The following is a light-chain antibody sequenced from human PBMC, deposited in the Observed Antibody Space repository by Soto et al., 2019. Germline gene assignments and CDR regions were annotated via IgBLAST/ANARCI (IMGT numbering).Light chain of an antibody. CDR1: SGHSSYA. Sequence: QPVLTQSPSASASLGASVKLTCTLSSGHSSYAIAWHQQQPEKGPRYLMKLNSDGSHNKGDGIPDRFSGSSSGAERYLTISSLQSEEEADYYCQTWGTGIQVFGGGTKVTVL. J-gene: IGLJ2*01. CDR3: QTWGTGIQV. V-gene: IGLV4-69*01. CDR2: LNSDGSH.